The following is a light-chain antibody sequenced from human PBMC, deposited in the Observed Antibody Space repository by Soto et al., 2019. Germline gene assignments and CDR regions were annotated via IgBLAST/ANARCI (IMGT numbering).Light chain of an antibody. Sequence: QSALTQPRSVSGSPGQSVTISCTGTSSDVGGYNYVSWYQQHPGKAPKVMIYDVSERPSGVPHRFSGSKSGNTASLTISGLQAEDEADYYCCSYAGSPTYVLGTGTKLTVL. CDR2: DVS. CDR1: SSDVGGYNY. CDR3: CSYAGSPTYV. J-gene: IGLJ1*01. V-gene: IGLV2-11*01.